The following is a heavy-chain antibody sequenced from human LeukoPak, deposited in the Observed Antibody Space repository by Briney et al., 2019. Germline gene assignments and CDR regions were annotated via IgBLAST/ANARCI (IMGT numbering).Heavy chain of an antibody. CDR2: ISGSGGST. Sequence: GGSLRLSCAASGFTVSSNYMSWVRQAPGKGLEWVSAISGSGGSTYYADSVKGRFTISRDNSKNTLYLQMNSLRAEDTAVYYCAKSITMIVVVPPYYFDYWGQGTLVAVSS. J-gene: IGHJ4*02. CDR3: AKSITMIVVVPPYYFDY. V-gene: IGHV3-23*01. CDR1: GFTVSSNY. D-gene: IGHD3-22*01.